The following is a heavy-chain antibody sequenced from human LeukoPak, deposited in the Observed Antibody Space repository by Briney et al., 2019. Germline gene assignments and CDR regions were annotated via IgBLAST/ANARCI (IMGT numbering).Heavy chain of an antibody. J-gene: IGHJ4*02. CDR2: INAGNGNT. CDR1: GYTFTSYA. Sequence: ASVKVSCKASGYTFTSYAMHWVRQAPGQRLEWMGWINAGNGNTKYSQKLQGRVTITRDTSASTAYMELSSLRSEDTAVYYCARVRGSGAAGFDYWGQGTLVTVSS. V-gene: IGHV1-3*01. CDR3: ARVRGSGAAGFDY. D-gene: IGHD3-10*01.